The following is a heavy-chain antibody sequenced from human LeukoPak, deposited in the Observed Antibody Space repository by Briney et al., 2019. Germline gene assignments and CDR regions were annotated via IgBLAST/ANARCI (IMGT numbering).Heavy chain of an antibody. D-gene: IGHD5-18*01. CDR1: GFTFSNAW. J-gene: IGHJ5*02. CDR2: IKSKTDGGTT. V-gene: IGHV3-15*01. CDR3: ASRGYSYGYWFDP. Sequence: GGSLRLSCAASGFTFSNAWMSWVRQAPGKGLEWVGRIKSKTDGGTTDYAAPVKGRFTISRDNSKNTLYLQMNSLRAEDTAVYYCASRGYSYGYWFDPWGRGTLVTVSS.